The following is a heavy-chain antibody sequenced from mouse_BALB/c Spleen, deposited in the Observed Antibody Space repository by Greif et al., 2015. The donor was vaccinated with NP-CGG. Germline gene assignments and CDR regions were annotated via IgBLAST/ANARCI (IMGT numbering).Heavy chain of an antibody. D-gene: IGHD4-1*01. J-gene: IGHJ3*01. CDR3: ARDLLGRTAY. Sequence: EVKLVESGGGLVKPGGSLKLSCAASGFTFSDYYMYWVRQTPEKRLEWVATISDGGSYTYYPDSVKGRFTISRDNAKNNLYLQMSSLKSEDTAMYYCARDLLGRTAYWGQGTLVTVSA. CDR2: ISDGGSYT. V-gene: IGHV5-4*02. CDR1: GFTFSDYY.